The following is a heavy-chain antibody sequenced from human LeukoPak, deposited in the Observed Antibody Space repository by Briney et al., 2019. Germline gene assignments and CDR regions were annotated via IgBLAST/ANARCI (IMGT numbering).Heavy chain of an antibody. CDR3: ARGWAIVLLWFGELPYDY. J-gene: IGHJ4*02. CDR1: GYTFTGYY. D-gene: IGHD3-10*01. V-gene: IGHV1-2*02. Sequence: ASVKVSCKASGYTFTGYYMHWVRQAPGQGLEWMGWINPNSGGTNYAQKFQGRVTMTRDASISTAYMELSRLRSDDTAVYYCARGWAIVLLWFGELPYDYWGQGTLVTVSS. CDR2: INPNSGGT.